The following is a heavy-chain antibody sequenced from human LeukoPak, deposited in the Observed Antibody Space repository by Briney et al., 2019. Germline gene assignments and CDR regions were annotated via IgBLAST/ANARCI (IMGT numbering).Heavy chain of an antibody. CDR3: ARDVGTSGWYTIDY. CDR2: TYYRSKWYN. J-gene: IGHJ4*02. V-gene: IGHV6-1*01. Sequence: SQTLSLTCGISGDSVSSNNGAWNWIRQSPSRGLEWVGRTYYRSKWYNDYATSLQGRITISPDTSKNQFSLHLYSVTPEDTAIYYCARDVGTSGWYTIDYWGQGILVTVYS. D-gene: IGHD6-19*01. CDR1: GDSVSSNNGA.